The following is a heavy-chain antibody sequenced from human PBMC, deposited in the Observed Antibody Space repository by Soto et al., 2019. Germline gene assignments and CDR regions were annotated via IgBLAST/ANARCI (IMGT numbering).Heavy chain of an antibody. Sequence: QVQLQESGPGLVKPSQTLSLTCTVSGGSISSGGYYWSWIRQHPGKGLEWIGYIYYSGSTYYNPSLKSRVTISVDTSKNPFSLKLRSVTAADTAVYYCARGVYGENWFDPWGQGTLVTVSS. CDR2: IYYSGST. D-gene: IGHD3-10*01. V-gene: IGHV4-31*03. CDR1: GGSISSGGYY. J-gene: IGHJ5*02. CDR3: ARGVYGENWFDP.